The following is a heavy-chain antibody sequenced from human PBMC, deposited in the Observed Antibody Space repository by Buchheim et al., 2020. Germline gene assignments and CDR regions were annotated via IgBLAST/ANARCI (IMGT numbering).Heavy chain of an antibody. J-gene: IGHJ6*02. CDR3: ATRVPLYGFDV. CDR2: IGSTGVDK. Sequence: EVQLLESGGDLVQPGGSLRLSCAGSGSAFPSYAVGWVRQAPGKGLEWVSVIGSTGVDKHYADAVKGRFTITRATSRHWVYLQMSSLRAEDTAIYYCATRVPLYGFDVWGQGTT. CDR1: GSAFPSYA. V-gene: IGHV3-23*01.